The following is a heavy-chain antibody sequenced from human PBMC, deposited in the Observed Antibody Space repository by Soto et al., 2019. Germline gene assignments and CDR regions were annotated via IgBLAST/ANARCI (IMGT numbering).Heavy chain of an antibody. J-gene: IGHJ4*02. V-gene: IGHV3-33*01. CDR3: ARDPRLRSGTYGPPAGFDY. CDR1: GFNFRSHG. Sequence: PGGSLRLSCAASGFNFRSHGMHWVRQAPGKGLEWVAVIWYDGSNKYYADSVKGRFTISRDNSKNTMYLQSNSLRAEDTAVYYCARDPRLRSGTYGPPAGFDYWGQGTLVTVSS. D-gene: IGHD1-26*01. CDR2: IWYDGSNK.